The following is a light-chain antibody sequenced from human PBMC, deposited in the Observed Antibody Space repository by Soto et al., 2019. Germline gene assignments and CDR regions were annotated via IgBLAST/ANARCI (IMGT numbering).Light chain of an antibody. Sequence: IAVSQTPSTLSLSPGGRTTLSCRASQSISRYLAWYQQKPGQGPRLLIYGASSRATGTPDRFSGSGSGTDFTLTINRLEPEDFALYYCQQYGSSPPTFGQGTKVDI. CDR1: QSISRY. J-gene: IGKJ1*01. CDR2: GAS. CDR3: QQYGSSPPT. V-gene: IGKV3-20*01.